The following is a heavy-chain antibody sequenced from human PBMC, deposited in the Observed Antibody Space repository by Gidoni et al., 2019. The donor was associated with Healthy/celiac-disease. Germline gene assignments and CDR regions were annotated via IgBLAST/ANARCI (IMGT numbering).Heavy chain of an antibody. CDR3: ARDLDSAYDSSGYYGYYYYYGMDV. CDR2: ISSSISYT. D-gene: IGHD3-22*01. V-gene: IGHV3-11*06. Sequence: QVQLVESGGGLVKPGGSLRLSCDASGLTFSDYYMSWIRQAPGKGLEWVSYISSSISYTNYADAVKGRFTISRDNAKNSLYLQMNSLRAEDTAVYYCARDLDSAYDSSGYYGYYYYYGMDVWGQGTTVTVSS. CDR1: GLTFSDYY. J-gene: IGHJ6*02.